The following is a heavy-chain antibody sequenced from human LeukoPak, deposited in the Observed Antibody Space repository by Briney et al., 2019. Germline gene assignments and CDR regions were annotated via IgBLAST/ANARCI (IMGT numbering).Heavy chain of an antibody. CDR3: ARDVNTIYGRYFDY. D-gene: IGHD3-3*01. CDR2: ISWNSGSI. V-gene: IGHV3-9*01. CDR1: GFTFDDYA. J-gene: IGHJ4*02. Sequence: GGSLRLSCAASGFTFDDYAMHWVRQAPGKGLEWVSGISWNSGSIVYADSVKGRFTISRDNANNSIHLQMNSLRVEDTAVYYCARDVNTIYGRYFDYWGQGAVVAVSS.